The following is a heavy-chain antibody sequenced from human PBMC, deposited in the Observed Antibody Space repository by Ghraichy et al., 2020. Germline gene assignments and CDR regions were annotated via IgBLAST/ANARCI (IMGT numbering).Heavy chain of an antibody. V-gene: IGHV3-7*03. Sequence: GGSLRLSCAASGFTFSSYWMSWVRQAPGKGLEWVANIKQDGSEKYYVDSVKGRFTISRDNAKNSLYLQMNSLGAEDTAVYYCARDRYSYGPSSDYWGQGTLVTVSS. D-gene: IGHD5-18*01. J-gene: IGHJ4*02. CDR1: GFTFSSYW. CDR2: IKQDGSEK. CDR3: ARDRYSYGPSSDY.